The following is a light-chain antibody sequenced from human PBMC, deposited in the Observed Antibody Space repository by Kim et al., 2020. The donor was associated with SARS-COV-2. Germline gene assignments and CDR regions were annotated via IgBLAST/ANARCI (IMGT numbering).Light chain of an antibody. CDR2: GKN. J-gene: IGLJ2*01. CDR1: SLRSYS. CDR3: NSRDSSGNHLV. V-gene: IGLV3-19*01. Sequence: LGQTISSTCKSASLRSYSASWYQQQPGQAPELVIYGKNNRPSGIPDRFSGSSSGNSASLTITGAQAEDEADYYCNSRDSSGNHLVFGGGTKLTVL.